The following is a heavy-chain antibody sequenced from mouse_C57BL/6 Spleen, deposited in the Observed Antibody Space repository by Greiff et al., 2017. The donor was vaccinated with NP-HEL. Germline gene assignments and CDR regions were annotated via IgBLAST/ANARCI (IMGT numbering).Heavy chain of an antibody. CDR1: GYTFTSYW. J-gene: IGHJ2*01. CDR2: IDPSDSYT. Sequence: QVQLQQPGAELVMPGASVKLSCKASGYTFTSYWMHWVKQRPGQGLEWIGEIDPSDSYTNYNQKFKGKSTLTVDKSSSTAYMQLSSLTSEDSAVYYCARMGDGNYGGFDYWGQGTTLTVSS. D-gene: IGHD2-1*01. V-gene: IGHV1-69*01. CDR3: ARMGDGNYGGFDY.